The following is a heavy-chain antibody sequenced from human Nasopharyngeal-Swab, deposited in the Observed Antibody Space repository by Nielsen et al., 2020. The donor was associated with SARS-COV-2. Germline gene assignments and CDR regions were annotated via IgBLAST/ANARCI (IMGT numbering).Heavy chain of an antibody. CDR2: VSYDRADK. J-gene: IGHJ4*02. V-gene: IGHV3-30*03. CDR1: GFTFSAHG. Sequence: LKISCAASGFTFSAHGMHWVRQAPGKGLEWVAFVSYDRADKYYADSVKGRFTISRDNSRNTVYLQINSLRAEDTAVYFCARGNGSPTYFEYWGQGTLVTVSS. CDR3: ARGNGSPTYFEY. D-gene: IGHD1-26*01.